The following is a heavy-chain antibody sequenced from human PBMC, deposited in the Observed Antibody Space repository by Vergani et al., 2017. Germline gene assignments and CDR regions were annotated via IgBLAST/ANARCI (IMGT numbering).Heavy chain of an antibody. CDR2: ISSSSSYI. D-gene: IGHD2-2*01. CDR3: ARAGYCSGTSCYLDPWYFDL. V-gene: IGHV3-21*01. J-gene: IGHJ2*01. CDR1: GFTFSSYS. Sequence: EVQLVESGGGLVKPGGSLRLSCAASGFTFSSYSMNWVRQAPGKGLEWVSSISSSSSYIYYADSVKGRFTISRDNAKNSLYLQMNSLRAEDTAVYYCARAGYCSGTSCYLDPWYFDLWGRGTLVTVSS.